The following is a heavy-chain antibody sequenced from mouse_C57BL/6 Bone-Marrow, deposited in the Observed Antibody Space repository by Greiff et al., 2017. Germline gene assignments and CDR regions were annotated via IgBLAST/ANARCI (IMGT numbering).Heavy chain of an antibody. CDR2: ISYSGST. D-gene: IGHD2-4*01. CDR3: ARCEDYETDWYFDV. J-gene: IGHJ1*03. Sequence: EVQLQQSGPGLAKPSQTLSLTCSVTGYSITSDYWNWIRKFPGNKLEYMGYISYSGSTYYNPSLKSRISITRDTSNNQYYLQLNSVTTKDTATYYCARCEDYETDWYFDVWGTGTTVTVSS. CDR1: GYSITSDY. V-gene: IGHV3-8*01.